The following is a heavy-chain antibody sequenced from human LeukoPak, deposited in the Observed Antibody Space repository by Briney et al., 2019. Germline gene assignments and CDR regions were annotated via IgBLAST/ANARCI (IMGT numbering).Heavy chain of an antibody. J-gene: IGHJ5*01. CDR1: GFTFSSYD. CDR3: ARGLPGGLDS. Sequence: GGSLRLACAASGFTFSSYDMHWVRQATGKGLEWVSSIGTAGDTYYPGSVKGRFTISRENAKNSLYLQMNSLRAGDTAVYYCARGLPGGLDSWGQGTLVTVSS. D-gene: IGHD4-11*01. V-gene: IGHV3-13*04. CDR2: IGTAGDT.